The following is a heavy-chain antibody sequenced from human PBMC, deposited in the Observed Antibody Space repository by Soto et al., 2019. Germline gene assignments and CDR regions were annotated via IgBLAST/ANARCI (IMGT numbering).Heavy chain of an antibody. V-gene: IGHV3-30*18. CDR1: GFTFSSYG. CDR2: ISYDGSNK. D-gene: IGHD3-22*01. Sequence: GGSLRLSCAASGFTFSSYGMHWVRQAPGKGLEWVAVISYDGSNKYYADSVKGRFTISRDNSKNTLYLQMNSLRAEDTAVYYCAKDLGIVVVMEAFDIWGQGTMVTVSS. J-gene: IGHJ3*02. CDR3: AKDLGIVVVMEAFDI.